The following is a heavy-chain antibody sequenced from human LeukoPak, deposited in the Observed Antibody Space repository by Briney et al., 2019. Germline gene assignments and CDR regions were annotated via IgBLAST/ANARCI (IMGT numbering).Heavy chain of an antibody. CDR2: ISRSSGTI. J-gene: IGHJ2*01. Sequence: GGSLRLSCAASGFTFDDYAMHWVRQAPGKGLEWVSGISRSSGTIAYADSVKGRFTISRDNAKNSLYLQTNSLRPEDTALYYCAKDIAFWGRGTLVTVSS. CDR1: GFTFDDYA. CDR3: AKDIAF. V-gene: IGHV3-9*01.